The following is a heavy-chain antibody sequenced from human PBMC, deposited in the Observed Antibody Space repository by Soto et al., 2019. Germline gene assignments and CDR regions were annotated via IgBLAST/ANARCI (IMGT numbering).Heavy chain of an antibody. CDR3: ARSPLTMVRGVPLDFYYMDV. V-gene: IGHV5-51*01. CDR2: IYPGDPDT. CDR1: GYSFTSYW. D-gene: IGHD3-10*01. J-gene: IGHJ6*03. Sequence: GESLKISCKGCGYSFTSYWIGWVRQMPGKGLEWMGIIYPGDPDTRYSPSFQGQVTISADKSISTAYLQWSSLKASDTAMYYCARSPLTMVRGVPLDFYYMDVWGKGTTVTVSS.